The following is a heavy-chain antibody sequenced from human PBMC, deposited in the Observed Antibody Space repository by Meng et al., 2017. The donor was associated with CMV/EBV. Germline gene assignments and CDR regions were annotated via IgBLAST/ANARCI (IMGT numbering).Heavy chain of an antibody. CDR3: AHSLRGWLRLGAFDI. J-gene: IGHJ3*02. V-gene: IGHV2-5*01. Sequence: SGPTLVKPTQTLTLTCTFSGFSLSTSGAGVGWIRQPPGKALEWLALIYWNDDKRYSPSLKSRLTITKDTSKNQVVLTMTNMDPVDTATYYCAHSLRGWLRLGAFDIWGQGTMVTVSS. CDR1: GFSLSTSGAG. CDR2: IYWNDDK. D-gene: IGHD5-12*01.